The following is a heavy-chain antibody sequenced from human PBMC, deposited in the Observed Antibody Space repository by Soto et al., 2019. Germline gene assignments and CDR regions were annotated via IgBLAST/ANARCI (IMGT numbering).Heavy chain of an antibody. V-gene: IGHV3-30-3*01. CDR1: GFTFSSYA. CDR3: ATGDYGANFDY. J-gene: IGHJ4*02. CDR2: NSYDGNNK. D-gene: IGHD4-17*01. Sequence: QVQLVESGGGVVQPGRSLRLSCAGSGFTFSSYAMHWVRQAPGKGLEWEAVNSYDGNNKYYADSVKGRFTISRDNSNNTLFLQMNSLRGDDTAVYYCATGDYGANFDYWGQGTLVTVSS.